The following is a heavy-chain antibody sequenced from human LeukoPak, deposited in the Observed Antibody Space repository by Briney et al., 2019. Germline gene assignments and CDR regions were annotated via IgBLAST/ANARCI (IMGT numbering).Heavy chain of an antibody. CDR2: ISWNSGRI. J-gene: IGHJ4*02. D-gene: IGHD6-19*01. CDR1: GFTFDDYA. Sequence: PGGSLRLSCAASGFTFDDYAMNWVRQAPGTGLEGVSGISWNSGRIGYADSVKGRLTISRDNATNSLYVQMSSLRAEDTALYYCANDIMREQWRATELVYWVQGALVAVSS. V-gene: IGHV3-9*01. CDR3: ANDIMREQWRATELVY.